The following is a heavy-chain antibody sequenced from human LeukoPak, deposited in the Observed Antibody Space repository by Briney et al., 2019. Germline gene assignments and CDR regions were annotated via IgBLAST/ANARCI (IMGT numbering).Heavy chain of an antibody. CDR2: ISGSGGST. D-gene: IGHD2-15*01. J-gene: IGHJ4*02. Sequence: GGSLRLSCAASGFTFSSYAMSWVRQAPGKGLEWVSAISGSGGSTYYADSVKGRFTIPRDNSKNTLYLQMNSLRAEDTAVYYCAKDLEDIVVVVAATWDYWGQGTLVTVSS. V-gene: IGHV3-23*01. CDR1: GFTFSSYA. CDR3: AKDLEDIVVVVAATWDY.